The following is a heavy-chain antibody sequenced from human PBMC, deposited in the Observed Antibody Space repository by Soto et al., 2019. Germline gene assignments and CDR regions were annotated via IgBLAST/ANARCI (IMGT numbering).Heavy chain of an antibody. J-gene: IGHJ4*02. CDR1: GFTFSTYA. V-gene: IGHV3-23*01. CDR2: FSGSGDNT. Sequence: EVQLLESGGGLVQPGGSLRLSCAASGFTFSTYAMTWVRQAPGKGVEWVSVFSGSGDNTYYEDSVKGRFTISRDNPKNTLYLKMNSLTSEDTAVYYCAKDCARVATISTPDHWGQGTLVTVSS. CDR3: AKDCARVATISTPDH. D-gene: IGHD5-12*01.